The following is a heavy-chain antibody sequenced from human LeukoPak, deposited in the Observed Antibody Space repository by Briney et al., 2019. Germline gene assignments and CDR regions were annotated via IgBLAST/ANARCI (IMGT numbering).Heavy chain of an antibody. CDR3: ARDQVSVATIVSYYIDV. CDR1: GSIFSTYG. J-gene: IGHJ6*03. V-gene: IGHV3-30*02. D-gene: IGHD5-12*01. CDR2: IRYDGSNK. Sequence: GGSLRLSCAASGSIFSTYGMHWVRQAPGKGLEWVAFIRYDGSNKYYADSVKGRFTISRDNSENTLYLQMNSLRAEDTAVYYCARDQVSVATIVSYYIDVWGKGTTVTISS.